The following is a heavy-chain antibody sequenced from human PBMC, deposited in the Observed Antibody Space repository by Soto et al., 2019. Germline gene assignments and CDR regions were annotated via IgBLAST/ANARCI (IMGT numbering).Heavy chain of an antibody. D-gene: IGHD1-26*01. V-gene: IGHV3-30*01. CDR1: GFTFGSYA. J-gene: IGHJ4*02. CDR3: AGVEDEGGSFFD. CDR2: ISYDGFNR. Sequence: QVHLVESGGGVVQPGRSLRLSCAASGFTFGSYAMHWVLQAPGGALEWVAVISYDGFNRYYAESVKGRFTISRDNSKNTLYLQMDNLKPDDAAVYFCAGVEDEGGSFFDWGQGTLVTVSS.